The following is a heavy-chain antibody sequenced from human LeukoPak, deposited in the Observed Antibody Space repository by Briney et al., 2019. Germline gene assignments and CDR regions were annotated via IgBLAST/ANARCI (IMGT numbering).Heavy chain of an antibody. Sequence: SETLSLTCAVYGGSFSGYYWSWIRQPPGKGLEWIGEINHSGSTNYNPSLKSRVTISVDTSKNQFSLKLSSVTAADTAVYYCARDLYYCSSTSCPRGAFDIWGQGTMVTVSS. CDR3: ARDLYYCSSTSCPRGAFDI. CDR2: INHSGST. V-gene: IGHV4-34*01. D-gene: IGHD2-2*01. CDR1: GGSFSGYY. J-gene: IGHJ3*02.